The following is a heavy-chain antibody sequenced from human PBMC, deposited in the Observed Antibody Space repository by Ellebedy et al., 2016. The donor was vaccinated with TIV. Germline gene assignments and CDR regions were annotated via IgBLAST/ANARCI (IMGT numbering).Heavy chain of an antibody. V-gene: IGHV3-74*01. CDR2: INSDGSTT. J-gene: IGHJ4*02. CDR3: ARGDRPGTSKLVDC. CDR1: GFTFTSYW. D-gene: IGHD1-7*01. Sequence: PGGSLRLSCAASGFTFTSYWLHWVRQAPGKGLVWVSRINSDGSTTNYADSVKGRFTISRDNAKNTLSLQMNSLRAEDTAVYYCARGDRPGTSKLVDCWGQGTLVTVSS.